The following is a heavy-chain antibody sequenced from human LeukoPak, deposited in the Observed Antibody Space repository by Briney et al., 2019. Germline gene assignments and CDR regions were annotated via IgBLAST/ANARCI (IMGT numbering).Heavy chain of an antibody. V-gene: IGHV3-21*01. Sequence: PGGSLRLSCAASGFTFSSYSMNWVRQAPGKGLEWVSSISSSSSYIYYADSVKGRFTISRDNAKSSLYLQMNSLRAEDTAIYNCARSRGYSMYYFDDWGQGTLVTVSS. CDR3: ARSRGYSMYYFDD. CDR2: ISSSSSYI. J-gene: IGHJ4*02. CDR1: GFTFSSYS. D-gene: IGHD3-22*01.